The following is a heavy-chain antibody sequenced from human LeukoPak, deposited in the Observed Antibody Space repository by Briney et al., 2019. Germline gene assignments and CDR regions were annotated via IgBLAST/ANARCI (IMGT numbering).Heavy chain of an antibody. D-gene: IGHD3-10*01. V-gene: IGHV4-34*01. CDR3: ARGARLLWFGDSRNNWFDP. Sequence: SETLSLTCAVYGGSFSGYYWSWIRQPPGKGLEWIGEINHSGSTNYNPSLKSRVTISVGTSKNQFSLKLSSVTAADTAVYYCARGARLLWFGDSRNNWFDPWGQGTLVTVSS. CDR1: GGSFSGYY. J-gene: IGHJ5*02. CDR2: INHSGST.